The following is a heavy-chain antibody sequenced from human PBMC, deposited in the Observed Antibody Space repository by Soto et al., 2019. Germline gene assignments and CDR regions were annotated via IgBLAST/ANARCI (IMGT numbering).Heavy chain of an antibody. Sequence: QVQLQESGPGLVKPSGTLSLTCAVSGGSISSSNWWSWVRQPPGKGLEWIGEIYHSGSTNYNPSLKSRVTISVDKSKNQFSLKLSSVTAADTAVYYCARVGDYYDSSGYYALDYWGQGTLVTVSS. J-gene: IGHJ4*02. D-gene: IGHD3-22*01. CDR3: ARVGDYYDSSGYYALDY. CDR2: IYHSGST. V-gene: IGHV4-4*02. CDR1: GGSISSSNW.